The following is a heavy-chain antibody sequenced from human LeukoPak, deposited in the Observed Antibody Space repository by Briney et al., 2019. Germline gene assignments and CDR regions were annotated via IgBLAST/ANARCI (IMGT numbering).Heavy chain of an antibody. V-gene: IGHV3-53*01. CDR3: ANLPRGDY. CDR1: GFTVSRNY. CDR2: IYSGGNT. D-gene: IGHD3-10*01. J-gene: IGHJ4*02. Sequence: GGSLRLSCAASGFTVSRNYMSWVRQAPGKGLEWVSVIYSGGNTYYADFVKGRFTISRDNSKNTLYLQINSLTAEDTAVYYCANLPRGDYWGLGTLVTVSS.